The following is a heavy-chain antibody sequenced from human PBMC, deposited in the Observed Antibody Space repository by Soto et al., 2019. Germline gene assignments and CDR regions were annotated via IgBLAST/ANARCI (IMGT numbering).Heavy chain of an antibody. J-gene: IGHJ4*02. CDR1: GYTFTGYY. CDR2: MNPNSGGT. D-gene: IGHD3-10*01. Sequence: AASLKVSCKASGYTFTGYYMHCVRQAPGQALERMGWMNPNSGGTNYAQNYRGRVTMTRHTSISTADMDLSRLKSDRQGLFHRARGYPSAYCSGSGSYRTLFDCCGQGTLVTVPS. V-gene: IGHV1-2*02. CDR3: ARGYPSAYCSGSGSYRTLFDC.